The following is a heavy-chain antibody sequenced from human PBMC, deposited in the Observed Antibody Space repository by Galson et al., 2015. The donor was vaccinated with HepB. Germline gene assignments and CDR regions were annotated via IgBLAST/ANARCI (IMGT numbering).Heavy chain of an antibody. Sequence: SETLSLTCAVSGGSISSSNWRSWVRQPPGKGLEWIGKIYHSGSTNYNPSLKSRVTISVDKSKNQFSLKLSSVTAADTAVYYCARCGVAAAGFFDYWGQGTLVTVSS. J-gene: IGHJ4*02. CDR2: IYHSGST. V-gene: IGHV4-4*02. CDR3: ARCGVAAAGFFDY. D-gene: IGHD6-13*01. CDR1: GGSISSSNW.